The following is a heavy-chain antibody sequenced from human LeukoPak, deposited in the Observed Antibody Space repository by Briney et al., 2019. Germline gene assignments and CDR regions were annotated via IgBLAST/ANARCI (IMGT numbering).Heavy chain of an antibody. V-gene: IGHV4-59*01. D-gene: IGHD3-9*01. CDR2: IYYSGST. CDR3: ARNPDYDILTGSAGLDYYYYGMDV. CDR1: GGSISSYY. J-gene: IGHJ6*02. Sequence: SETLSLTCTVSGGSISSYYWSWIRQPPGKGLEWIGYIYYSGSTNYNPSLKSRVTISVDTSKNQFSLKLSSVTAADTAVYYCARNPDYDILTGSAGLDYYYYGMDVWGQGTTVTVSS.